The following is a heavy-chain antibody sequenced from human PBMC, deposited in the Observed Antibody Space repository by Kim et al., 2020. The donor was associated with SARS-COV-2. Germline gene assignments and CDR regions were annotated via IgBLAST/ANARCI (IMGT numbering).Heavy chain of an antibody. Sequence: ASVKVSCKASGYTFDTFSLYWLRQAPGQRFEWMGWINGGSGNTRYSQNFQGRVTFTRDTSATTAYMELTSLTFKDTAVYYCAREGSGSYNWLDPWGQGTLVTVSS. CDR2: INGGSGNT. V-gene: IGHV1-3*01. D-gene: IGHD3-10*01. CDR3: AREGSGSYNWLDP. J-gene: IGHJ5*02. CDR1: GYTFDTFS.